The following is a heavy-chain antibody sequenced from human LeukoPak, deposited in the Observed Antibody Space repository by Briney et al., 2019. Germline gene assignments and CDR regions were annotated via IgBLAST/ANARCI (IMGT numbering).Heavy chain of an antibody. Sequence: GGSLRLSCAASGFTFSSYWIHWVRQAPGTGLVWVSRINGDGSGTGYADSVKGRFTISRDNAKNTLYLQMNSLRAEDTAVYYCSREIQPAGTDSWGQGTLVTVSS. CDR2: INGDGSGT. CDR3: SREIQPAGTDS. D-gene: IGHD6-13*01. V-gene: IGHV3-74*01. CDR1: GFTFSSYW. J-gene: IGHJ4*02.